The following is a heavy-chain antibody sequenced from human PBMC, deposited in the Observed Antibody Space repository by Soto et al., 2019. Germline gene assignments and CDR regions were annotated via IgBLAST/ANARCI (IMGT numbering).Heavy chain of an antibody. D-gene: IGHD3-22*01. CDR2: VSANGRNT. V-gene: IGHV3-23*01. Sequence: EVNLLESGGDVVQPGGSLRLSCAASGFTFSSYAMNWVRQAPGKGLEWVSSVSANGRNTYYADSVKGRFTVSRDKSKNALFLQLDSLRVEATAIYYCAKDLSSLGWLALGAPFDSWGPGPLVTVSS. CDR3: AKDLSSLGWLALGAPFDS. CDR1: GFTFSSYA. J-gene: IGHJ4*02.